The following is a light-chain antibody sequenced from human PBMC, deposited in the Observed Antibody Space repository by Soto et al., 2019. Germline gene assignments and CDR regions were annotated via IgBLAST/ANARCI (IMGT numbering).Light chain of an antibody. J-gene: IGLJ3*02. CDR2: TTD. V-gene: IGLV7-43*01. CDR1: TGAVTSGNY. CDR3: LLYYGGAHLV. Sequence: QTVVTQEPSLTVSPGGTVTLTCASSTGAVTSGNYPSWFQQKPGQAPRTLIYTTDDKHSWTPARFSGSLLGGKAALTVSGVQPEDEAEYYCLLYYGGAHLVFGGGTKLTVL.